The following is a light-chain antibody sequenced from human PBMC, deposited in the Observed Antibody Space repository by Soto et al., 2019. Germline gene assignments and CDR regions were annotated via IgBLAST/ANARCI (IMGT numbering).Light chain of an antibody. J-gene: IGLJ2*01. CDR2: RNN. Sequence: QSVLTQPPSASGTPGQRVTISCPGSSSNIGSNYVYCYQQLPGTAPKLLIYRNNQPPSGVPDRCSGSKSGTSASLAISGLRSEDEADYYCSAWDDSLYVVFGGGTKLTVL. CDR1: SSNIGSNY. V-gene: IGLV1-47*01. CDR3: SAWDDSLYVV.